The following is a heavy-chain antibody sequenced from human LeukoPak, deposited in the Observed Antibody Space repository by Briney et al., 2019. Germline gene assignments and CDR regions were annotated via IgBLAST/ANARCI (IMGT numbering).Heavy chain of an antibody. J-gene: IGHJ4*02. CDR3: ARDFYGSGGYYHNY. CDR1: GFTVSSNY. V-gene: IGHV3-53*01. CDR2: IYSGGST. Sequence: GGSLRLSCAASGFTVSSNYMSWVRQAPGKGLEWVSVIYSGGSTYYADSVRGRFTISRDNSKSTLFLQMNSLRAEDTAVYYCARDFYGSGGYYHNYWGQGTLVTVSS. D-gene: IGHD3-10*01.